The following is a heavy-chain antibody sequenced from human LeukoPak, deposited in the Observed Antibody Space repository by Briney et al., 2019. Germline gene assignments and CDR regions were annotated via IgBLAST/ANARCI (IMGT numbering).Heavy chain of an antibody. V-gene: IGHV1-46*01. Sequence: ASVKVSCKASGYTFTSYFMHWVRQAPGQGLEWMGIINPSGGSTSYAQKFQGRVTMARDTSTSTVYMELSRLRSDDTAVYYCARLVYDFWSGYYSDDAFDIWGQGTMVTVSS. CDR2: INPSGGST. CDR3: ARLVYDFWSGYYSDDAFDI. CDR1: GYTFTSYF. D-gene: IGHD3-3*01. J-gene: IGHJ3*02.